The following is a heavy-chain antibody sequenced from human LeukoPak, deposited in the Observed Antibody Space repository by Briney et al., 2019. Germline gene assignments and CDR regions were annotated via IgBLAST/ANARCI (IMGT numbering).Heavy chain of an antibody. V-gene: IGHV3-30*02. CDR1: GFTFSNYA. CDR3: AKDRRDDPFDY. Sequence: GGSLRLSCAASGFTFSNYAMHWVRQAPGRGLEWVAFIRYDGINKYYADSVMGRFTISRDNSKNTLYLQMNSMRPEDTAVYYCAKDRRDDPFDYWGQGTLVTVSS. CDR2: IRYDGINK. J-gene: IGHJ4*01.